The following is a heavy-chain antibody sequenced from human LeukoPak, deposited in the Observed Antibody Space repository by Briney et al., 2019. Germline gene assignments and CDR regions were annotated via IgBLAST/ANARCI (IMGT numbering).Heavy chain of an antibody. CDR3: ARESSGYDYVSMSWAYYMDV. D-gene: IGHD5-12*01. CDR2: MNPNSGNT. J-gene: IGHJ6*03. Sequence: ASVKVSCRASGDTFTSYDSNWVRQATGQGLEGMVWMNPNSGNTGYAQKFQGRVTMTRNASISTAHMELSSLGSEDTAVYYCARESSGYDYVSMSWAYYMDVWGKGTTVTISS. V-gene: IGHV1-8*01. CDR1: GDTFTSYD.